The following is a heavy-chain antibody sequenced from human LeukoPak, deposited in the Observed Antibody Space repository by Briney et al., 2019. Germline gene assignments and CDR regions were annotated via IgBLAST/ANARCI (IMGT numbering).Heavy chain of an antibody. D-gene: IGHD4-17*01. CDR2: IYYSGST. Sequence: PSETLSLTCTVSGGSISSSSYYWGWIRQPPGKGLEWIGSIYYSGSTYYKPSLKSRVTISIDTSKNQFSLELSSVTAADTAVYYCASHTSYGDSFGDWGQGTLVTVSS. J-gene: IGHJ4*02. CDR3: ASHTSYGDSFGD. CDR1: GGSISSSSYY. V-gene: IGHV4-39*01.